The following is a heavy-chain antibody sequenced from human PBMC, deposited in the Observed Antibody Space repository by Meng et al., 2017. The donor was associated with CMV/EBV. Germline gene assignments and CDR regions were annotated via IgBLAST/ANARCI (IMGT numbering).Heavy chain of an antibody. J-gene: IGHJ4*02. CDR3: ARDFKPPCYDFWSGYFPIDY. CDR2: ISSSSSYI. CDR1: GFTFSSYS. Sequence: GESLKISCAASGFTFSSYSMNWVRQAPGKGLEWVSSISSSSSYIYYADSVKGRFTISRDNAKNSLYLQMNSLRAEDTAVYYCARDFKPPCYDFWSGYFPIDYWGQGTLVTVSS. V-gene: IGHV3-21*01. D-gene: IGHD3-3*01.